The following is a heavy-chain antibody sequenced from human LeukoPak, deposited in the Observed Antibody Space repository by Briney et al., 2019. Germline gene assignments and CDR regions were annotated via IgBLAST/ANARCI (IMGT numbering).Heavy chain of an antibody. CDR2: IYSDGAT. CDR1: GFTVSSTY. J-gene: IGHJ4*02. CDR3: ARGSGDY. D-gene: IGHD3-3*01. Sequence: GGSLRLSCAASGFTVSSTYMTWVRQAPGKGLEWVSIIYSDGATYYADSVKGRFTISRDDSKNTLYLQMNSLRAEDTAVYYCARGSGDYWGQGTLVTVSS. V-gene: IGHV3-66*01.